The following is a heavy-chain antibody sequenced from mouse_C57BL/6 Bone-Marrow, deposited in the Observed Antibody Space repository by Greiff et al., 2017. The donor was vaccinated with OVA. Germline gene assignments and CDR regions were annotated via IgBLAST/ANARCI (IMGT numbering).Heavy chain of an antibody. V-gene: IGHV5-17*01. CDR1: GFTFSDYG. J-gene: IGHJ2*01. D-gene: IGHD2-5*01. CDR3: AKGSNYVDYFDY. CDR2: ISSGSSTI. Sequence: DVHLVESGGGLVKPGGSLKLSCAASGFTFSDYGMHWVRQAPEKGLEWVAYISSGSSTIYYADTVKGRFTISRDNAKNTLFLQMTSLRSEDTAMYYCAKGSNYVDYFDYWGQGTTLTVSS.